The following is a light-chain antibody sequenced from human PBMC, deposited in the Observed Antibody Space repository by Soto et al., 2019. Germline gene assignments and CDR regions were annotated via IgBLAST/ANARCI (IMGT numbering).Light chain of an antibody. CDR3: QSYDSSLSAWV. V-gene: IGLV1-40*01. J-gene: IGLJ3*02. CDR2: GNT. CDR1: SSNIGAGYD. Sequence: QSVLTQPPSLSGPPGQRVTISCTASSSNIGAGYDVHWYQQLPGTAPKLLIYGNTNRPSGVPDRFSGSKSGTSASLAITGLQAEDEADYYYQSYDSSLSAWVFGGGTKLTVL.